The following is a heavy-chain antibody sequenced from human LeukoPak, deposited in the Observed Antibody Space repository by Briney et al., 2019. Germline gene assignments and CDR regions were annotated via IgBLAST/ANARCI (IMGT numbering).Heavy chain of an antibody. V-gene: IGHV3-21*04. J-gene: IGHJ4*02. CDR3: ARWVAAAGYFDY. CDR1: GFTFSSYS. D-gene: IGHD6-13*01. Sequence: GGSLRLSCAASGFTFSSYSMNWVRQAPGKGLEWVSSISSSSSYIYYADSVKGRFTISRDNAKNSLYLQMNSLRAEDTAVYYCARWVAAAGYFDYWGQGTLVTVSS. CDR2: ISSSSSYI.